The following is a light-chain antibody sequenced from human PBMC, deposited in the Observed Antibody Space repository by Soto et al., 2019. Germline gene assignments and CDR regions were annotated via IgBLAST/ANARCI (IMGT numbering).Light chain of an antibody. V-gene: IGKV1-9*01. CDR2: LAS. J-gene: IGKJ4*01. Sequence: IQLTQSPSSLSASVGDRVTITCRARQGIRNYLAWYQQKPGKAPNLLIYLASTLQGGVPSRFSGSGSGTDFSLTISSLQPEDVATYYCQYLNSFPLTFGGGTKGELK. CDR1: QGIRNY. CDR3: QYLNSFPLT.